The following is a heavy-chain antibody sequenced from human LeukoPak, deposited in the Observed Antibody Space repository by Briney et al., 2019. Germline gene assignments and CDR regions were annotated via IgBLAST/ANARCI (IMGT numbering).Heavy chain of an antibody. V-gene: IGHV4-61*02. Sequence: SETLSLTCTVSGGSISNGSYFWSWIRQPAGKGLEWIGRIYADGGTNYNPSLKSRVTISVDTSKNQFSLKLSSVTAADTAVYYCARRKGGSYPGGFFDYWGQGTLVTVSS. J-gene: IGHJ4*02. CDR2: IYADGGT. D-gene: IGHD1-26*01. CDR3: ARRKGGSYPGGFFDY. CDR1: GGSISNGSYF.